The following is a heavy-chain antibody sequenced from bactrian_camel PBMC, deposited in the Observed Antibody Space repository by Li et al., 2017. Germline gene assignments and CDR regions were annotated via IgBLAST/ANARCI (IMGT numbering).Heavy chain of an antibody. V-gene: IGHV3S53*01. Sequence: HVQLVESGGGSVQAGESLRLSCTASGYIDNPCAMGWYRQAPGKERVFISHISIHRITKYTDSVKGRFTISQDDSKNTVYLQMNSLKNEDTAVYYCAASRYDCKPTFYPSVSESDFAWWGQGTQVTVS. CDR3: AASRYDCKPTFYPSVSESDFAW. CDR2: ISIHRIT. D-gene: IGHD3*01. CDR1: GYIDNPCA. J-gene: IGHJ6*01.